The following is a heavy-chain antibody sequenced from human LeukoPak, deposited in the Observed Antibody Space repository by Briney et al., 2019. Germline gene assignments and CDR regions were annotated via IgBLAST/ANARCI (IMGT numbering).Heavy chain of an antibody. CDR3: ARDVSYYYDNTGSPY. J-gene: IGHJ4*02. D-gene: IGHD3-22*01. CDR2: IILILDSA. V-gene: IGHV1-69*04. Sequence: ASVKVSCKASGGTFSNYAISWVRLAPGQGLEWVGRIILILDSANYAQKFQDRVTITADTSTSTVYMELSSLTSEDTAMYYCARDVSYYYDNTGSPYWGQGTLVTVSS. CDR1: GGTFSNYA.